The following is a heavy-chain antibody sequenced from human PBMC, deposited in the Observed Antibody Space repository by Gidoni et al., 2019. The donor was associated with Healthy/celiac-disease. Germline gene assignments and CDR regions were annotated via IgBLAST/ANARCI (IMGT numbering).Heavy chain of an antibody. V-gene: IGHV3-21*01. CDR1: GFTFSSYR. CDR3: ASFEFPKKGS. CDR2: ISSRSSYK. D-gene: IGHD1-26*01. J-gene: IGHJ4*02. Sequence: EVQLLEPGGGVVKPGGSLRLSCAASGFTFSSYRMNWVRQAPGMGPEWVSSISSRSSYKYNANSEKSRFTMTRDNAKNSLYLQMNSLRAEDTAVYYGASFEFPKKGSWGQGTLVTVPS.